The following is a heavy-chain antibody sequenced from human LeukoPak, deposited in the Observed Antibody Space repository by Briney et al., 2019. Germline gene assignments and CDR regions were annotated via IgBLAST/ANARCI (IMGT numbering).Heavy chain of an antibody. CDR2: ISGSGGST. V-gene: IGHV3-23*01. CDR3: AKSSSSHYYYYYYMDV. CDR1: GFTFSSYA. D-gene: IGHD6-6*01. Sequence: GGSQRLSCAASGFTFSSYAMSWVRQAPGKGLEWVSAISGSGGSTYYADSVKGRFTISRDNSKNTLYLQMNSLRAEDTAVYYCAKSSSSHYYYYYYMDVWGKGTTVTVSS. J-gene: IGHJ6*03.